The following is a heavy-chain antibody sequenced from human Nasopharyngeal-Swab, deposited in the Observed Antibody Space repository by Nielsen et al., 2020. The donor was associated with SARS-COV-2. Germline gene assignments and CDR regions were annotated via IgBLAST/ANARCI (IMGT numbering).Heavy chain of an antibody. CDR3: ARLTTVTPDYFDY. D-gene: IGHD4-17*01. J-gene: IGHJ4*02. V-gene: IGHV5-51*01. CDR2: IYPGDSDP. Sequence: GGSLGLSCKGSGYSFTGYWIGWVRQMPGKGLEWMGIIYPGDSDPRYSPSFQGQVTISADKSISTAYLQWSSLKASDTAMYYCARLTTVTPDYFDYWGQGTLVTVSS. CDR1: GYSFTGYW.